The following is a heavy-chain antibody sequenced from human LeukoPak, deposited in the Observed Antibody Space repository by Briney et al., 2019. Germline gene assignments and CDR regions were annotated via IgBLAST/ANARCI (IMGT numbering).Heavy chain of an antibody. Sequence: SETLSLTWTVSGGSISSSSYYWGWIRQPPGKGLEWIGSIYYSGSTYYNPSLKSRVTISVDTSKNQFSLKLSSVTAADTAVYYCARRRRSLQGYFEWLLNADYWGQGTLVTVSS. D-gene: IGHD3-9*01. J-gene: IGHJ4*02. CDR3: ARRRRSLQGYFEWLLNADY. CDR1: GGSISSSSYY. V-gene: IGHV4-39*01. CDR2: IYYSGST.